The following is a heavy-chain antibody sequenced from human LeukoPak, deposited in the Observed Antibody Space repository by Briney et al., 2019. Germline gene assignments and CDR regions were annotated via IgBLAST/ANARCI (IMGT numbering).Heavy chain of an antibody. V-gene: IGHV3-23*01. CDR2: ISNNGGYT. CDR1: GFTFSDYA. J-gene: IGHJ4*02. Sequence: GGSLRLSCAASGFTFSDYAMSWVRQAPGKGLEWVSAISNNGGYTYYADSVQGRFTISRDNSKSTLCLQMNSLRAEDTAVYYCAKQLGYCSDGSCYFPYWGQGTLVTVSS. CDR3: AKQLGYCSDGSCYFPY. D-gene: IGHD2-15*01.